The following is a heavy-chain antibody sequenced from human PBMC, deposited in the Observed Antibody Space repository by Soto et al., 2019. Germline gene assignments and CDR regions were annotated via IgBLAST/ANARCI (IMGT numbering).Heavy chain of an antibody. V-gene: IGHV1-69*01. CDR2: IIPIFGTA. CDR3: ARGWGYDSTDYYYAY. Sequence: QVQLVQSGAEVRKPGSSVRVSCKASGGSFKRHTISWVRQAPGQGLEWMGGIIPIFGTANHAQKFQGRVTIIADESTSTVYMELSSPRSDDTAIYYCARGWGYDSTDYYYAYWGQGTLVIVSS. D-gene: IGHD3-22*01. J-gene: IGHJ4*02. CDR1: GGSFKRHT.